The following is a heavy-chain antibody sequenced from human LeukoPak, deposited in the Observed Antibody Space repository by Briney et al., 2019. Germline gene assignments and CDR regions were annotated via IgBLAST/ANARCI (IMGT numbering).Heavy chain of an antibody. J-gene: IGHJ4*02. Sequence: GGSLRLSCAASGFTVSSYAMHWVRQAPGKGLEWVAVISYDGSNKYYADSVKGRFTISRDNSKNTLYLQMNSLRAEDTAVYYCARGAVGLFCSSTSCSRGHLDYWGQGTLVTVSS. CDR1: GFTVSSYA. V-gene: IGHV3-30-3*01. D-gene: IGHD2-2*01. CDR3: ARGAVGLFCSSTSCSRGHLDY. CDR2: ISYDGSNK.